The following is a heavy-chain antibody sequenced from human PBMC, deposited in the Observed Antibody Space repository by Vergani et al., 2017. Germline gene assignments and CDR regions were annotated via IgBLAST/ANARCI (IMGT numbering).Heavy chain of an antibody. Sequence: QVQLQESGPGLVKPSETLSLTCTVSGGSISSYYWSWIRQPPGKGLGWIGYIYYSGSTNYNPSLKSRVTISVDTSKNQFSLKPSSVTAAVTAVYYCARDGGSYPFDYWGQGTLVTVSS. D-gene: IGHD1-26*01. CDR3: ARDGGSYPFDY. J-gene: IGHJ4*02. V-gene: IGHV4-59*01. CDR2: IYYSGST. CDR1: GGSISSYY.